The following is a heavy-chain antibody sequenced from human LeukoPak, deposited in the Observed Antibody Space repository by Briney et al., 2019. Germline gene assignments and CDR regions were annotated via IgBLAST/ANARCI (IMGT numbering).Heavy chain of an antibody. J-gene: IGHJ5*02. CDR2: FYYSGST. CDR3: AKSIVVVATAMRVINWFDP. Sequence: SETLSLTCTVSGGSISSSASFWSWIRQPPGKGLEWIATFYYSGSTYYSPSLKSRVTISVDTSKKQFSLKLTSVTAADTAVYYRAKSIVVVATAMRVINWFDPWGQGTLVTVSS. D-gene: IGHD2-2*01. CDR1: GGSISSSASF. V-gene: IGHV4-39*07.